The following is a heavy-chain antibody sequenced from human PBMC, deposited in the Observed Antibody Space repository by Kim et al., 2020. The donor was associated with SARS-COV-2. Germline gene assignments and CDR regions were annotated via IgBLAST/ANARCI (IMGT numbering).Heavy chain of an antibody. Sequence: YSPKFPGRVTITRDTSATTAYMELSSLTSKDTAVYYCAREGSGSYNWFDPWGQGTLVTVSS. J-gene: IGHJ5*02. D-gene: IGHD3-10*01. CDR3: AREGSGSYNWFDP. V-gene: IGHV1-3*01.